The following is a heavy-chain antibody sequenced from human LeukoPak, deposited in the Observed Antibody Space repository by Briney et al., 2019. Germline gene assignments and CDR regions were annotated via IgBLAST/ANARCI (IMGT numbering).Heavy chain of an antibody. Sequence: SETLSRTCAVYGGSFSGYYWSWIRQPPGKGLEWIGEINHSGSTNYNPSLKSRVTISVDTSKNQFSLKLSSVTAADTAVYYCARGGASQLPKGFDYCGQGTLVTVSS. J-gene: IGHJ4*02. CDR2: INHSGST. CDR1: GGSFSGYY. D-gene: IGHD2-2*01. V-gene: IGHV4-34*01. CDR3: ARGGASQLPKGFDY.